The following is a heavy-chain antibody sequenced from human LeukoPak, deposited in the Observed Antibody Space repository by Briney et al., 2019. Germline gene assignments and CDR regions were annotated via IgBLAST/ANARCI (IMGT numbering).Heavy chain of an antibody. Sequence: SVKVSCKASGGTFNSYVINWVRQAPGQGLEWMGGIIPIFGTANYAQKFQGRVTITADESTSTAYMELSSLRSEDTAVYYCARGCSGGSCYSAGYFQHWGQGTLVTVSS. CDR2: IIPIFGTA. CDR3: ARGCSGGSCYSAGYFQH. CDR1: GGTFNSYV. D-gene: IGHD2-15*01. J-gene: IGHJ1*01. V-gene: IGHV1-69*13.